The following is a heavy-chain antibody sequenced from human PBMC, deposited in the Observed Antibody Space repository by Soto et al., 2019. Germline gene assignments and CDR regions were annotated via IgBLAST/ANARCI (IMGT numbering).Heavy chain of an antibody. V-gene: IGHV1-69*13. CDR3: AYSSSKPYYYYYGMDV. Sequence: ASVKVSCKASGGTFSSYAISWVRQAPGQGLEWMGGIIPIFGTANYAQKFQGRVTITADESTSTAYMELSSLRSEDTAVYYCAYSSSKPYYYYYGMDVWGQGTTVTVSS. J-gene: IGHJ6*02. CDR2: IIPIFGTA. CDR1: GGTFSSYA. D-gene: IGHD6-6*01.